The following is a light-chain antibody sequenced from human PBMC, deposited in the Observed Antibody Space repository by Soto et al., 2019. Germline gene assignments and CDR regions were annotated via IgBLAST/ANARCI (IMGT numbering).Light chain of an antibody. J-gene: IGLJ1*01. V-gene: IGLV2-23*01. CDR3: CSYAGSSTYV. CDR2: EGS. CDR1: SSDVGSYNL. Sequence: QSALTQPASVSGSPGQSITISWTGTSSDVGSYNLVSWYQQHPGKAPKLMIYEGSKRPSGVSNRFSGSKSGNTASLTISGLQAEEEADYYCCSYAGSSTYVFGTGTKVTVL.